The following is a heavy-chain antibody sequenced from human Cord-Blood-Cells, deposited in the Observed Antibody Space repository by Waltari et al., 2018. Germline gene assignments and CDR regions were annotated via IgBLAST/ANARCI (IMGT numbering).Heavy chain of an antibody. CDR3: ARLTMVRGVINWFDP. CDR2: IYYSGST. Sequence: QVQLQESGPGLVKPSQPLSLTCPVSGGSISSGCYYWSWIRQHPGKGLEWIGYIYYSGSTYYNPSLKSRVTISVDTSKNQFSLKLSSVTAADTAVYYCARLTMVRGVINWFDPWGQGTLVTVSS. CDR1: GGSISSGCYY. D-gene: IGHD3-10*01. V-gene: IGHV4-31*03. J-gene: IGHJ5*02.